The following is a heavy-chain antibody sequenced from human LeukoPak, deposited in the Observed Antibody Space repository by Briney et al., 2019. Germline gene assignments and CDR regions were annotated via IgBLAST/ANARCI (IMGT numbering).Heavy chain of an antibody. CDR1: GGSISSGSYY. CDR2: IYTSGST. CDR3: ARVGCSSTSCYGWFYYMDV. J-gene: IGHJ6*03. Sequence: SETLSLTCPVSGGSISSGSYYWSWIRHPAGKGLEWLARIYTSGSTNYNPSLKSRVTISVGTSKNQFALKLSSVTAADTAVYYCARVGCSSTSCYGWFYYMDVWGKGTTVTVSS. D-gene: IGHD2-2*01. V-gene: IGHV4-61*02.